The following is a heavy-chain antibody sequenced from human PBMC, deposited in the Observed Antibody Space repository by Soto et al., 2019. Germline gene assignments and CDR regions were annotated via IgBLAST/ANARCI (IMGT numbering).Heavy chain of an antibody. CDR3: VRVAVYSGNDYGYYYGMDV. D-gene: IGHD5-12*01. Sequence: QVQLVESGGGVVQPGRSLRLSCAASGFTFRNYGMHWVRQAPAKGLEWVALVWYDGGNKNYVDSVKGRFTISRDNSKNTLYLQINSLTDQATGVYYCVRVAVYSGNDYGYYYGMDVWGQGTTVTVSS. CDR1: GFTFRNYG. CDR2: VWYDGGNK. J-gene: IGHJ6*02. V-gene: IGHV3-33*01.